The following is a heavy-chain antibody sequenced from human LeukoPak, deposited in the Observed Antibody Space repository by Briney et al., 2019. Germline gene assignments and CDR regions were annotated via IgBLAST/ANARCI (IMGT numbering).Heavy chain of an antibody. D-gene: IGHD6-19*01. J-gene: IGHJ4*02. Sequence: SETLSLTCTVSGGSISSSRYYWGWIRQPPGKGLECIGTIYYSGSTYYNPSLKSRVTLSVDTSKNQFSLKLSSVTAADTAVYYCASVFYSSGLDGFDYWGQGTLVTVPS. CDR3: ASVFYSSGLDGFDY. V-gene: IGHV4-39*01. CDR2: IYYSGST. CDR1: GGSISSSRYY.